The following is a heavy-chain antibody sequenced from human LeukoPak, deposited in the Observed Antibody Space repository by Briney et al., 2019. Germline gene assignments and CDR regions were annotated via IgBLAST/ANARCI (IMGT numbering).Heavy chain of an antibody. CDR2: INHSGST. CDR3: ASTFPSVVPAAGDDAFDI. V-gene: IGHV4-34*01. Sequence: SETLSLTCAAYGGSLSGYYWSWIRQPPGKGLEWIGEINHSGSTKYNPSLKSRVTISVDTSKNQFSLKLNSVTAADTAVYYCASTFPSVVPAAGDDAFDIWGQGTMVTVSS. D-gene: IGHD2-2*01. CDR1: GGSLSGYY. J-gene: IGHJ3*02.